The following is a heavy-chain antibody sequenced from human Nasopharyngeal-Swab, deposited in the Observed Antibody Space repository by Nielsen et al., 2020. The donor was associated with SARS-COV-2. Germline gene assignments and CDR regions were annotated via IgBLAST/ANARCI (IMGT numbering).Heavy chain of an antibody. J-gene: IGHJ6*02. CDR3: ARDLIAAAGNYYGMDV. V-gene: IGHV1-46*01. CDR1: GYTFTSYY. D-gene: IGHD6-13*01. CDR2: INHSGGST. Sequence: ASVKVSCKASGYTFTSYYMHWVRQAPGQGLEWMGIINHSGGSTSYAQKFQGRVTMTRDTSTSTVYMELSSLRSEDTAVYYCARDLIAAAGNYYGMDVWGQGTTVTVPS.